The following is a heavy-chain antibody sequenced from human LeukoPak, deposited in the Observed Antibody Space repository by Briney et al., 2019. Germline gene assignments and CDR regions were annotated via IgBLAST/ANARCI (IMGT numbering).Heavy chain of an antibody. CDR1: GGTFSSYA. CDR2: IIPIFGTA. Sequence: SVKVSCKASGGTFSSYAISWVRQAPGQGLEWMGGIIPIFGTANYAQKFQGRVTITTDESTSTAYMELSGLRSEDTAVYYCARSHFAVVVAATHWFDPWGQGTLVTVSS. CDR3: ARSHFAVVVAATHWFDP. J-gene: IGHJ5*02. D-gene: IGHD2-15*01. V-gene: IGHV1-69*05.